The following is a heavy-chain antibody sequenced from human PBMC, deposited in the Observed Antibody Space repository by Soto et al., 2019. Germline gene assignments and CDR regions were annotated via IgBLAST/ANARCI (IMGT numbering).Heavy chain of an antibody. Sequence: QVQLVQSGAEVKKPGASVKVSCKAFGYTFANYAIHWVRQAPGQRPAWMGWINTGKGNTEYSQEIQDRVTITRDTSASTAYLELSGLRSEDTAIYYCARAGDDCRTTKCYVIDYWGQGTLVTVSS. CDR1: GYTFANYA. J-gene: IGHJ4*02. V-gene: IGHV1-3*04. CDR2: INTGKGNT. CDR3: ARAGDDCRTTKCYVIDY. D-gene: IGHD2-2*01.